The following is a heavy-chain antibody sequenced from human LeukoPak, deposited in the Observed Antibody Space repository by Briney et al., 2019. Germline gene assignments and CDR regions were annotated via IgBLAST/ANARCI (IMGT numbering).Heavy chain of an antibody. V-gene: IGHV4-4*02. CDR1: GGSISSSNW. CDR3: ARGRDYYGSGSYYNDY. Sequence: SETLSLTCAVSGGSISSSNWWSWVRQPPGKGLEWIGEIYHSGSTNYNPSLKSRVTISVDKSKNQFSLKLSSVTAADTAVYYCARGRDYYGSGSYYNDYWGQGTLVTVSS. D-gene: IGHD3-10*01. CDR2: IYHSGST. J-gene: IGHJ4*02.